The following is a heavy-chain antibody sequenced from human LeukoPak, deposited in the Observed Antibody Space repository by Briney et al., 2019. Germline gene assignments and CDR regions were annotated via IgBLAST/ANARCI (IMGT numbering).Heavy chain of an antibody. J-gene: IGHJ4*02. D-gene: IGHD3-3*01. CDR3: ATSVLERRKGITIFGVVPEYYFDY. V-gene: IGHV1-24*01. CDR1: GYTLTELS. Sequence: ASVTVSCKVSGYTLTELSMHWVQQAPGKGLEWMGGFDPEDGETIYAQKFQGRVTMTEDTSTDTAYMELSSLRSEDTAVYYCATSVLERRKGITIFGVVPEYYFDYWGQGTLVTVSS. CDR2: FDPEDGET.